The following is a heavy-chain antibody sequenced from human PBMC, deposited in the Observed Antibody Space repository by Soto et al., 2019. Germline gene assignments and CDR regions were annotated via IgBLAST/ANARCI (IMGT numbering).Heavy chain of an antibody. D-gene: IGHD3-16*01. V-gene: IGHV4-34*01. J-gene: IGHJ3*02. CDR2: INQSGST. CDR1: GGSFKGYS. Sequence: QVQLQQWGAGLLKPSETLSLTCAVYGGSFKGYSWTWIRQPPGKGLEWIGEINQSGSTKYNPSLKRRVTISVDTSRNQFSLKLSSVTAADTAVYFCARPPYAFGFDIWGQGTVVTVSS. CDR3: ARPPYAFGFDI.